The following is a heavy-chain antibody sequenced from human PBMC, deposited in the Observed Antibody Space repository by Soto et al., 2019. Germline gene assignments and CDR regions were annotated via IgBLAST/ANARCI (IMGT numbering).Heavy chain of an antibody. D-gene: IGHD2-2*01. CDR2: IYPGDSDT. V-gene: IGHV5-51*01. Sequence: GESLKISCKGSGYSFTSYWIGWVRQMPGKGLEWMGIIYPGDSDTRYSPSFQGQVTISADKSISTAYLQWSSLKASDTAMYYCARQNIVGRPAASDYYYYWMDGRCQGTMVTGSS. J-gene: IGHJ6*02. CDR3: ARQNIVGRPAASDYYYYWMDG. CDR1: GYSFTSYW.